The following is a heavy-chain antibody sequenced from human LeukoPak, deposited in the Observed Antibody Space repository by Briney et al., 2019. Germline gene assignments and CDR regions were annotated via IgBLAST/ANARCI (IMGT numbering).Heavy chain of an antibody. CDR1: GFTFSSYG. Sequence: GRSLRLSCAASGFTFSSYGMHWVRQAPGKGLEWVAVISYDGSNKYYADSVKGRFTISRGNSKNTLYLQMNSLRADDTAVYYCAKDTPLCYFDYWGQGTLVTVSS. CDR2: ISYDGSNK. J-gene: IGHJ4*02. D-gene: IGHD3-16*01. V-gene: IGHV3-30*18. CDR3: AKDTPLCYFDY.